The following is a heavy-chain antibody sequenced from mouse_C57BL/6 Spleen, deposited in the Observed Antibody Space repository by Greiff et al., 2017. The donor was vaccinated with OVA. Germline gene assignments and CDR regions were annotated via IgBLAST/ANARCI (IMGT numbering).Heavy chain of an antibody. J-gene: IGHJ4*01. V-gene: IGHV5-17*01. CDR3: ARAGIYYDYDYYAMDY. D-gene: IGHD2-4*01. CDR1: GFTFSDYG. CDR2: ISSGSSTI. Sequence: DVMLVESGGGLVKPGGSLKLSCAASGFTFSDYGMHWVRQAPEKGLEWVAYISSGSSTIYYADTVKGRFTISRDNAKNTLFLQMTSLRSEDTAMYYCARAGIYYDYDYYAMDYWGQGTSVTVSS.